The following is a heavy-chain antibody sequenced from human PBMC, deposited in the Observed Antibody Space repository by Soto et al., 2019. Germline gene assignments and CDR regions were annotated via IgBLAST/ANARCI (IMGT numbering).Heavy chain of an antibody. CDR2: ISSSSSSI. CDR3: ARSGIAAAENWFDP. CDR1: GFTFSSYS. V-gene: IGHV3-48*01. D-gene: IGHD6-13*01. Sequence: HPGGSLRLSCAASGFTFSSYSMNWVRQAPGKGLEWVSYISSSSSSIYYADSVKGRFTISRDNAKNSLYLQMNSLRAEDTAVYYCARSGIAAAENWFDPWGQGTXVTVSS. J-gene: IGHJ5*02.